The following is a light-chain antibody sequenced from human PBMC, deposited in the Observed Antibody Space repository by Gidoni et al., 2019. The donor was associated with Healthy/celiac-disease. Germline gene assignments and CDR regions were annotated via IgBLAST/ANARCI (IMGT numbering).Light chain of an antibody. J-gene: IGKJ5*01. CDR1: QSISSY. CDR2: AAS. V-gene: IGKV1-39*01. CDR3: QQCYSTPRT. Sequence: DIQMTKTPSSLSASVGDRDTITCRASQSISSYLNWYQQKPGKAPKLLIYAASSLQSGVPSRFSGSGSGTDFTLTISSLQPEDFATYYCQQCYSTPRTFGPGTRLEIK.